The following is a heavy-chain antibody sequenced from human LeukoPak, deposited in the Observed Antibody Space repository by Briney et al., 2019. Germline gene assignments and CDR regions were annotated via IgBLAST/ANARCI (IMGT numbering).Heavy chain of an antibody. CDR3: AREMQWLANFDY. CDR1: GFTFSSYA. CDR2: TKPDGSEK. D-gene: IGHD6-19*01. J-gene: IGHJ4*02. Sequence: PGGSLRLSCAASGFTFSSYAMSWVRQAPGKGLEWVANTKPDGSEKDYVDSVKGRFTISRDNAKNSLYLQMNSLRAEDTAVYYCAREMQWLANFDYWGQGTLVTVSS. V-gene: IGHV3-7*01.